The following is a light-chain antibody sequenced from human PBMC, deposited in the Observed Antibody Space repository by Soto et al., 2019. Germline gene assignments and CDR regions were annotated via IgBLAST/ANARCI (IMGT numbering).Light chain of an antibody. V-gene: IGKV1-39*01. CDR2: GSL. Sequence: DIQMTQSPSSLSASVGDRITITCRASESISTNLNWYQQKSGEAPKLLIFGSLNLQSGVPSRFSGGGSGTDFTLTISSLQPEDVAAYYCQKYNSAPLTFGGGTKVDIK. J-gene: IGKJ4*01. CDR3: QKYNSAPLT. CDR1: ESISTN.